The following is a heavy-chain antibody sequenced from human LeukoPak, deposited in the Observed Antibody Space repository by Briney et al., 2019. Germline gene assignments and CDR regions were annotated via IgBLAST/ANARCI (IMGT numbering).Heavy chain of an antibody. CDR3: AKDRADGIPAYYFDY. V-gene: IGHV1-18*01. CDR2: ISAYNGNT. Sequence: ASVTVSCKASGYTFTSYGISWVRQAPGQGLEWMGWISAYNGNTNYAQKLQGRVTMTTDTSTSTAYMELRSLRSDDTAVYYCAKDRADGIPAYYFDYWGQGTLVTVSS. D-gene: IGHD2-21*01. CDR1: GYTFTSYG. J-gene: IGHJ4*02.